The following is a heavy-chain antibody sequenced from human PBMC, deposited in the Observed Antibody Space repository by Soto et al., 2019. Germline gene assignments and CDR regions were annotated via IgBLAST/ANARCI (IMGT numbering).Heavy chain of an antibody. Sequence: QVQLVESGGGVVQPGRSLRLSCAASGFTFSSYGMHWVRQAPGKGLEWVAVISYDGSNKYYADSVKGRFTISRDNSKNTLYLQMTSLRAEDTAVYYCAKLVRDGYNYDYWGQGTLVTVSS. V-gene: IGHV3-30*18. D-gene: IGHD5-12*01. J-gene: IGHJ4*02. CDR2: ISYDGSNK. CDR1: GFTFSSYG. CDR3: AKLVRDGYNYDY.